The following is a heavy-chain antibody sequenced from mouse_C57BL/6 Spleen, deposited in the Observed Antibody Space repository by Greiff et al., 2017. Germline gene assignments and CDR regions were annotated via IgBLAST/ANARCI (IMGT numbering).Heavy chain of an antibody. CDR2: ISSGGSYT. D-gene: IGHD2-4*01. CDR1: GFTFSSYG. V-gene: IGHV5-6*01. J-gene: IGHJ3*01. Sequence: EVHLVESGGDLVKPGGSLKLSCAASGFTFSSYGMSWVRQTPDKRLEWVATISSGGSYTYYPDSVKGRFTISRDNAKNTLYLQMSSLKSEDTAMYYCARHQYDYDGAWFAYWGQGTLVTVSA. CDR3: ARHQYDYDGAWFAY.